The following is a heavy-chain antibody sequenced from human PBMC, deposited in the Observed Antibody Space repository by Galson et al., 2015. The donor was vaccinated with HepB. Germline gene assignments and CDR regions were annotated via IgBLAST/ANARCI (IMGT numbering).Heavy chain of an antibody. CDR2: ISYDGSNK. J-gene: IGHJ4*02. CDR3: AKVWGGYSYGYLDY. V-gene: IGHV3-30*18. Sequence: SLRLSCAASGFTFSSYGMHWVRQAPGKGLEWVAVISYDGSNKYYADSVKGRFTISRDNSKNTLYLQMNSLRAEDTAVYYCAKVWGGYSYGYLDYWGQGTLVTASS. D-gene: IGHD5-18*01. CDR1: GFTFSSYG.